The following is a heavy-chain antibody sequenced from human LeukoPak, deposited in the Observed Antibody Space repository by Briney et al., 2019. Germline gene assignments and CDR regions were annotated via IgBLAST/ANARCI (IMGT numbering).Heavy chain of an antibody. CDR2: ISAYNGNT. J-gene: IGHJ6*03. CDR3: ARDPKVPAAIDYYYYYMDV. Sequence: ASVKVSCKASGYTFTSYGISWVRQAPGQGLEWMGWISAYNGNTNYAQKLQGRVTTTTDTSTSTAYMELRSLRSDDTAVYYCARDPKVPAAIDYYYYYMDVWGKGTTVTVSS. D-gene: IGHD2-2*01. V-gene: IGHV1-18*01. CDR1: GYTFTSYG.